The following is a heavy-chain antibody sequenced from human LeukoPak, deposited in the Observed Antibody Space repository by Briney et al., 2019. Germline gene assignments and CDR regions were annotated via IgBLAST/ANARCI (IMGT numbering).Heavy chain of an antibody. J-gene: IGHJ4*02. CDR3: ARERSGSSCQDY. CDR1: GFTFSTSW. Sequence: GGSLRLSCAASGFTFSTSWMSWVRQAPGKRLEWVANIKQDGSEKSYVDSVKGRFTISRDNAKNSLYLQMNSLRADDTAVYYCARERSGSSCQDYWGQGTLVTVSS. CDR2: IKQDGSEK. V-gene: IGHV3-7*01. D-gene: IGHD2-2*01.